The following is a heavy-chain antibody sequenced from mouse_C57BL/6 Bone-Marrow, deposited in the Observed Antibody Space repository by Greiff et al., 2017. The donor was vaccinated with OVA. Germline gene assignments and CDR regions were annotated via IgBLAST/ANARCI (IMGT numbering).Heavy chain of an antibody. CDR1: GFTFSSYG. CDR2: ISSGGSYT. V-gene: IGHV5-6*01. Sequence: EVMLVESGGDLVKPGGSLKLSCAASGFTFSSYGMSWVRQTPDKRLEWVATISSGGSYTYYPDSVKGRFTISRDNAKNTLYLQMSSLKSEDTAMYYCARHVGGNYVRFAYWGQGTLVTVSA. J-gene: IGHJ3*01. D-gene: IGHD2-1*01. CDR3: ARHVGGNYVRFAY.